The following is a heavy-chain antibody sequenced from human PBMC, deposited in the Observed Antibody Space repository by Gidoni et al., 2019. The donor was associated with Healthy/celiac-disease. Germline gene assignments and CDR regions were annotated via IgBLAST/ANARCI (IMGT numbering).Heavy chain of an antibody. V-gene: IGHV4-59*01. J-gene: IGHJ4*02. Sequence: QVQLQESGPGLVKPSETLSLTCTVSGGSIISYYWSWIRQPPGKGLEWIGYIYYSGSTNYNPSLKSRVTISVDTSKNQFSLKLSSVTAADTAVYYCARYPLRIAAAGIFDYWGQGTLVTVSS. CDR1: GGSIISYY. D-gene: IGHD6-13*01. CDR2: IYYSGST. CDR3: ARYPLRIAAAGIFDY.